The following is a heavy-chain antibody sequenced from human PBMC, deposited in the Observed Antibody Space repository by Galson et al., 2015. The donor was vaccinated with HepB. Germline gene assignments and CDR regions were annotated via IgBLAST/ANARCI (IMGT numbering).Heavy chain of an antibody. D-gene: IGHD2-8*01. V-gene: IGHV3-23*01. Sequence: SLRLSCAASGFTFSSYAINWVRQAPGKGLEWVSSIRGSGGRAHYADSVKGRFTITRDNPKNTLYLQMNSLRAEDTAVYYCEKGWSAVFYDMDVWGQGTTVIVSS. CDR3: EKGWSAVFYDMDV. CDR2: IRGSGGRA. J-gene: IGHJ6*02. CDR1: GFTFSSYA.